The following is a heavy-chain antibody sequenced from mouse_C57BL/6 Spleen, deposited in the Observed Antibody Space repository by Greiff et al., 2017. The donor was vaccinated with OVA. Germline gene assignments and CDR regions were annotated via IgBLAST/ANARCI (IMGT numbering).Heavy chain of an antibody. CDR3: AIYYYGSSDDYYAMDY. CDR2: ISSGGSYT. J-gene: IGHJ4*01. CDR1: GFTFSSYG. Sequence: EVKVVESGGDLVKPGGSLKLSCAASGFTFSSYGMSWVRQTPDKRLEWVATISSGGSYTYYPDSVKGRFTISRDNAKNTLYLQMSSLKSEDTAMYYCAIYYYGSSDDYYAMDYWGQGTSVTVSS. V-gene: IGHV5-6*01. D-gene: IGHD1-1*01.